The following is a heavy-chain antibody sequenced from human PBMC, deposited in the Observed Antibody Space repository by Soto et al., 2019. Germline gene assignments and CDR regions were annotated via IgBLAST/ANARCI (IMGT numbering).Heavy chain of an antibody. D-gene: IGHD3-22*01. CDR3: ARQGEGYYYDSSGYYAFDI. Sequence: PSETLSLTCTVSGGSISSSSYYWGWFRQPPGKGLEWIGTIHYSGGTYYNPSLKRRVTIPVDTSKNQFSLKLSSVTAADTAVYYCARQGEGYYYDSSGYYAFDIWGQGTMVT. CDR1: GGSISSSSYY. V-gene: IGHV4-39*01. J-gene: IGHJ3*02. CDR2: IHYSGGT.